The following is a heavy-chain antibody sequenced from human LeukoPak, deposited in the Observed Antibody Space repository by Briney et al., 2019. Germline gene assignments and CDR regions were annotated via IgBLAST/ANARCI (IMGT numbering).Heavy chain of an antibody. V-gene: IGHV4-4*07. D-gene: IGHD5-18*01. Sequence: SETLSLICTVSSGSMSSNYWIWIRQPAGGGLEWIGRMHTSGNTNYNPSLKSRVTMSLDTSKNQVSLKLSSVTAADTAVYYCARFHVHGYDSGLDLWGRGTLVTVSS. CDR1: SGSMSSNY. CDR2: MHTSGNT. J-gene: IGHJ2*01. CDR3: ARFHVHGYDSGLDL.